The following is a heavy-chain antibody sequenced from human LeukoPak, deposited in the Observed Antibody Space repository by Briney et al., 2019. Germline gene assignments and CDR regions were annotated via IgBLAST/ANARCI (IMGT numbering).Heavy chain of an antibody. CDR3: AKDYAPYYDILTGFSNWFDP. J-gene: IGHJ5*02. D-gene: IGHD3-9*01. CDR2: ISPDGSTT. V-gene: IGHV3-74*03. Sequence: GGSLRLSCAASGFTFSRYWMHWVRQAPGKGLMWVSRISPDGSTTLYADSVKGRFTISRDNAKNTLYLQMNSLRAEDTAVYYCAKDYAPYYDILTGFSNWFDPWGQGTLVTVSS. CDR1: GFTFSRYW.